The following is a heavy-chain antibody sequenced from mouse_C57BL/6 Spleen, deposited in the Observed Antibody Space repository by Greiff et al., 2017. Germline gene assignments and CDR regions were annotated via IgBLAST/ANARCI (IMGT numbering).Heavy chain of an antibody. CDR1: GFTFSDYG. CDR2: ISSGSSTI. V-gene: IGHV5-17*01. CDR3: ARCFGSSYFDY. D-gene: IGHD1-1*01. J-gene: IGHJ2*01. Sequence: EVQGVESGGGLVKPGGSLKLSCAASGFTFSDYGMHWVRQAPEKGLEWVAYISSGSSTIYYVDTLKGRFTISRDNAKNTLFLHMTGLRSEDTAMYYCARCFGSSYFDYWGKGTTLTVSS.